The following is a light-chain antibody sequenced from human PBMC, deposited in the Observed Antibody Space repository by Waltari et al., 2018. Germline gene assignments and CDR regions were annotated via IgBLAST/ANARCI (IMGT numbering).Light chain of an antibody. J-gene: IGLJ2*01. CDR2: EVL. CDR1: SSDVGGYNF. CDR3: SSYTSTKTPA. Sequence: QSALTQPASVSGSPGQSITIFCTGTSSDVGGYNFVSWYQKQPGKAPKLLIYEVLYRPPGLSTLFSVSKSGSTSSLSISGLQAEDEADYYCSSYTSTKTPAFGGGTKLTVL. V-gene: IGLV2-14*01.